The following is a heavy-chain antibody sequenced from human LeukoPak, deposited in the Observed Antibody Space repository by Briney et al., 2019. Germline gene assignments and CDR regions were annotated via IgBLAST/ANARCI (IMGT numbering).Heavy chain of an antibody. CDR2: IIPIFGTA. V-gene: IGHV1-69*13. CDR3: ARSGSRYSYYYYYMDV. Sequence: SVKVSCKASGGTFSSYAISWVRQAPGQGLEWMGGIIPIFGTANYAQKFQGRVTITADESTSTAYMELSSLRSEDTAVYYCARSGSRYSYYYYYMDVGGKGTTVTVSS. D-gene: IGHD1-1*01. CDR1: GGTFSSYA. J-gene: IGHJ6*03.